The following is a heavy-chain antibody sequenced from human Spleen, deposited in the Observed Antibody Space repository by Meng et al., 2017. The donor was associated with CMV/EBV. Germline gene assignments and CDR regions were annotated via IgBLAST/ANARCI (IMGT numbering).Heavy chain of an antibody. D-gene: IGHD6-13*01. J-gene: IGHJ6*02. CDR1: GGSISSYY. Sequence: SETLSLTCTVSGGSISSYYWSWIRQPPGKGLEWIGYIYYSGSTNYNPSLKSRVTISVDTSKNQFSLKLSSVTAADTAVYYCARGGSSWQRAEYYYYYGMDVWGQGTTVTVSS. CDR3: ARGGSSWQRAEYYYYYGMDV. CDR2: IYYSGST. V-gene: IGHV4-59*01.